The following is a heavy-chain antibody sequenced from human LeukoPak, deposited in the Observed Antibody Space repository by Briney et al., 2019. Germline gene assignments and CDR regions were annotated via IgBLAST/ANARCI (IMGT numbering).Heavy chain of an antibody. J-gene: IGHJ4*02. CDR2: IYTRGTA. D-gene: IGHD2-2*01. CDR1: DDSISDYY. CDR3: ARSRPAPKEFDH. Sequence: PSETLSLTCTVSDDSISDYYWSWIRQPPGKGLEWIGYIYTRGTANYNPSLKSRVTMSADTSKNQFSLKLDSVTAADPAVYYCARSRPAPKEFDHWGQGTLVTVSS. V-gene: IGHV4-4*09.